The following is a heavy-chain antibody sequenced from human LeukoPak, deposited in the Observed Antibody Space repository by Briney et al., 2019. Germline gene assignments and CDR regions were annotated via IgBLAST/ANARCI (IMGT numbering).Heavy chain of an antibody. J-gene: IGHJ6*02. CDR2: ISSSSSYI. V-gene: IGHV3-21*01. CDR3: ARCPPYYGMDV. CDR1: GFTFSSYA. Sequence: GGSLRLSCAASGFTFSSYAVSWVRQAPGKGLEWVSSISSSSSYIYYADSVKGRFTISRDNAKNSLYLQMNSLRAEDTAVYYCARCPPYYGMDVWGQGTTVTVSS.